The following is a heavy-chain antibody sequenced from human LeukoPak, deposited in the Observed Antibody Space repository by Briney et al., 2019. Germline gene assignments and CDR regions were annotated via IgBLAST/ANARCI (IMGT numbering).Heavy chain of an antibody. CDR3: ARDAGNSGYDLFDF. D-gene: IGHD5-12*01. CDR2: IYSGGST. CDR1: GFTVSSTY. V-gene: IGHV3-53*01. J-gene: IGHJ4*02. Sequence: GGSLRLACTSSGFTVSSTYISWVRQAPGKGLEWVSVIYSGGSTDYADSVKDRFTISRDASKNTVSLQMNSLRVEDTAVYYCARDAGNSGYDLFDFWGQGTLVTVSS.